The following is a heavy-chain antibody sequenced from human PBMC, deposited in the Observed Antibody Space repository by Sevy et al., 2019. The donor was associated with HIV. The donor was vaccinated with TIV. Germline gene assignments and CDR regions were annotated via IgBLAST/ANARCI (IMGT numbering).Heavy chain of an antibody. CDR2: ISYDGSNK. Sequence: GGSLRLSCAASGFTFSSYAMHWVRQAPGKGLEWVAVISYDGSNKYYADSVKGRFTISRDNSKNTLYLQMNSLRAEDTAGYYCARGSFLEWLLSDYWGQGTLVTVSS. J-gene: IGHJ4*02. V-gene: IGHV3-30-3*01. D-gene: IGHD3-3*01. CDR1: GFTFSSYA. CDR3: ARGSFLEWLLSDY.